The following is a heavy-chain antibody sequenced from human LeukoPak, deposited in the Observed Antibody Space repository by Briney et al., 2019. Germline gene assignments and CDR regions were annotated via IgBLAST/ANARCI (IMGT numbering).Heavy chain of an antibody. V-gene: IGHV4-59*08. Sequence: PSETLSLTCSVSGGSIRNYYLSWIRQSPGKGLEWIGNVDKRGSTNYNPSFKSRVIVSSDTSRNEFSLKLNSVTAADTAIYYCGRGGSSCYGCHDWFDPWGQGTRVTVSS. D-gene: IGHD2-2*01. CDR3: GRGGSSCYGCHDWFDP. J-gene: IGHJ5*02. CDR2: VDKRGST. CDR1: GGSIRNYY.